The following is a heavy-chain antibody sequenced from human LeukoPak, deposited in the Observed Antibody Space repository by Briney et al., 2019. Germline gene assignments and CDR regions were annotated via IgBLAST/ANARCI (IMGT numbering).Heavy chain of an antibody. Sequence: ASVKLSCTASGYTFTGSYIHWVRQAPGQGLEWMGLINPNSGGTNYAQKYTGRGTKTRSTSISTAYMELSRLRSDDTGVYYCARAFGGVIARTFDYWGEGTLVSVSS. CDR1: GYTFTGSY. V-gene: IGHV1-2*02. CDR3: ARAFGGVIARTFDY. J-gene: IGHJ4*02. D-gene: IGHD3-16*02. CDR2: INPNSGGT.